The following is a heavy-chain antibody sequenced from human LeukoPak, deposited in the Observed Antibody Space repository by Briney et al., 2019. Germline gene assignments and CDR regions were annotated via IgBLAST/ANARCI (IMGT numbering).Heavy chain of an antibody. CDR1: GSTFSSYG. CDR3: TRVGYIDEGIDY. J-gene: IGHJ4*02. V-gene: IGHV3-7*04. D-gene: IGHD5-24*01. CDR2: IKQDGSKK. Sequence: GGSLRLSCAASGSTFSSYGMNWVRQAPGKGLEWVANIKQDGSKKSYVDSVKGRFTISRDNAKNSLYLQMNSLRAEDTAIYYCTRVGYIDEGIDYWGQGTLVTVSS.